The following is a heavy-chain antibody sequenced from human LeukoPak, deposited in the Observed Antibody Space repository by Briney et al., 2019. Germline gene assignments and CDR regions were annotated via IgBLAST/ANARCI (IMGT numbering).Heavy chain of an antibody. Sequence: SETLSLTCTVSGGSTSSSSYYWGWIRQPPGKGLEWIGSIYYSGSTYYNPSLKSRVTISVDASKNQFSLKLSSVTAADTAVYYCARVFVTYYYGSGISWHFDLWGRGTLVTVSS. J-gene: IGHJ2*01. V-gene: IGHV4-39*07. CDR1: GGSTSSSSYY. CDR2: IYYSGST. D-gene: IGHD3-10*01. CDR3: ARVFVTYYYGSGISWHFDL.